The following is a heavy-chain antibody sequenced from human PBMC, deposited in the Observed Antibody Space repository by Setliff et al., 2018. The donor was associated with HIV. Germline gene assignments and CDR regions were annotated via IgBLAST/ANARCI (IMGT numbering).Heavy chain of an antibody. D-gene: IGHD5-18*01. CDR3: TRDKGYAFDI. CDR1: GFTFGDYA. V-gene: IGHV3-49*04. CDR2: IRGKAYGGTT. J-gene: IGHJ3*02. Sequence: PGGSLRLSCTASGFTFGDYAMSWVRQAPGKGLEWVGFIRGKAYGGTTEYAASVKDRFTVSRDDSKSIAYLQINSLKTEDTAVYYCTRDKGYAFDIWGQGTMVTV.